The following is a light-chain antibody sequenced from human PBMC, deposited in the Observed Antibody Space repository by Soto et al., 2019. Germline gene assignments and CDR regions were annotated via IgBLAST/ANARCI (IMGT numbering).Light chain of an antibody. CDR1: SGSIASRY. Sequence: NFMLTQPHSVSESPGKTVTISCTGSSGSIASRYVQWYQQRPGSAPTTVIYEDNQRPSGVPDRFAGSIDSSSNSAFLTIFGLKTEDEADYYCQSYDGSDSWVFGGGTKLTVL. V-gene: IGLV6-57*02. CDR2: EDN. J-gene: IGLJ3*02. CDR3: QSYDGSDSWV.